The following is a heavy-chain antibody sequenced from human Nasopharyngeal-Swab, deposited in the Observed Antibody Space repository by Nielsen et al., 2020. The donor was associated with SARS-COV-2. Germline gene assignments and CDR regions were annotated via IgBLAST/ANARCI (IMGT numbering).Heavy chain of an antibody. J-gene: IGHJ2*01. Sequence: WVRQAPGQGLEWMGIINPSGGSTSSARKFQGRVTMTRDTSTSTVYMELSSLRSEDTAVYYCARELHSSGWGTPHWFFDLWGHGTLVTVSS. CDR2: INPSGGST. CDR3: ARELHSSGWGTPHWFFDL. D-gene: IGHD6-19*01. V-gene: IGHV1-46*01.